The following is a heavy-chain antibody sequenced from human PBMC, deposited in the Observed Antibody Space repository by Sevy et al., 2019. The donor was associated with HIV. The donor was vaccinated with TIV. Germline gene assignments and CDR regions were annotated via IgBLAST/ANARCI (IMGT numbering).Heavy chain of an antibody. CDR3: ARDPFCSSTSCYGGWFDP. J-gene: IGHJ5*02. V-gene: IGHV3-74*01. D-gene: IGHD2-2*01. Sequence: GGSLRLSCAASGFTFSSYWMHWVRQAPGKGLVWVSRINSDGSSTSYADSVKGRFTISRDNAKNTLYLQMDSLRAEDTAMYYCARDPFCSSTSCYGGWFDPWGQGTLVTVSS. CDR2: INSDGSST. CDR1: GFTFSSYW.